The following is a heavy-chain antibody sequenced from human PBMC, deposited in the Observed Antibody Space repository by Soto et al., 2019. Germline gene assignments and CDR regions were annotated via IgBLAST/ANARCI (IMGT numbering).Heavy chain of an antibody. CDR2: TYYRSKWYN. CDR3: ARGEGIAASLSGPRYYGMDV. V-gene: IGHV6-1*01. D-gene: IGHD6-6*01. CDR1: GDSVSSNSAA. Sequence: SQTLSLTCAISGDSVSSNSAAWNWIRQSPSRGLEWLGRTYYRSKWYNDYAVSVKSRITINPDTSKNQFSLQLNSVTPEDTAVYYCARGEGIAASLSGPRYYGMDVWGQGTTVTVSS. J-gene: IGHJ6*02.